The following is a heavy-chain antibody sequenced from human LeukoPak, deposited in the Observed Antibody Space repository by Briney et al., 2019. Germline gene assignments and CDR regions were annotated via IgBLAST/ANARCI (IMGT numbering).Heavy chain of an antibody. Sequence: SETLSLTCTVFGVSFSDYYWSWIRQPPGKGLELIGYISYSGSTNYNPSLKSRVTISVDTSKNQFSLKLSSVTAADTAVYYCARGLYSSSWPDAFDIWGQGTMVTVSS. CDR2: ISYSGST. CDR1: GVSFSDYY. J-gene: IGHJ3*02. V-gene: IGHV4-59*01. D-gene: IGHD6-13*01. CDR3: ARGLYSSSWPDAFDI.